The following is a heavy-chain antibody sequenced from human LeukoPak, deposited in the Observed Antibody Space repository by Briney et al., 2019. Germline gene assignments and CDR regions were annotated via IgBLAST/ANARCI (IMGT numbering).Heavy chain of an antibody. CDR1: GFIFSNYA. CDR3: AKATHSSSSGVVDY. CDR2: IRYDGSNK. V-gene: IGHV3-30*02. J-gene: IGHJ4*02. Sequence: PGGSLRLSCAASGFIFSNYAMHWVRQAPGKGLEWVTFIRYDGSNKYYAESVKGRFTISRDNSKNTLYLQMNSLRAEDTAVYYCAKATHSSSSGVVDYWGQGTLVTVSS. D-gene: IGHD6-6*01.